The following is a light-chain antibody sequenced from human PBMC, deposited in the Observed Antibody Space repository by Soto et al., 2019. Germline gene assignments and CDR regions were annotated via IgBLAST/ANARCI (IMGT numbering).Light chain of an antibody. CDR1: QSVASNY. J-gene: IGKJ2*01. CDR3: QQYGRSPPFA. V-gene: IGKV3-20*01. Sequence: EIVLSQSPGTLSLSPGERATLSCRASQSVASNYLAWFQQKSGQAPRLLIFAAFNRATGIPDRFSGSGSGTDFTLTISRLEPEDFAVYFCQQYGRSPPFAFGQGTKVEIK. CDR2: AAF.